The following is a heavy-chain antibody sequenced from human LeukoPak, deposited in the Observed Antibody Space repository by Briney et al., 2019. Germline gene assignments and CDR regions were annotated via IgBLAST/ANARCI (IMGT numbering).Heavy chain of an antibody. V-gene: IGHV1-18*01. CDR1: GYTFTSYG. D-gene: IGHD3-22*01. CDR2: ISAYNGNT. J-gene: IGHJ3*02. Sequence: ASVKVSCKASGYTFTSYGISWVRQAPGQGLEWMGWISAYNGNTNYAQKLQGRVTMTTDTSTSTAYMELRSLRSDDTAVYYCASGNYYDSVSAFDIWGQGTMVTVSS. CDR3: ASGNYYDSVSAFDI.